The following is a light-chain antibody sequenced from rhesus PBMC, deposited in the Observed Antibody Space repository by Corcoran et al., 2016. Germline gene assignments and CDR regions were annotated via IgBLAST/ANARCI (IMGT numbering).Light chain of an antibody. J-gene: IGKJ3*01. V-gene: IGKV1-18*01. CDR3: QQGYNTPFT. Sequence: DIQMTQSPSALSASVGDRVNISCRASQNIYSNLAWYQQQPGKAPKLLIYPASSLQTGIPSRFSGSGAGTDYTLTISSLQPEDFATYYCQQGYNTPFTFGPGTKLDIK. CDR2: PAS. CDR1: QNIYSN.